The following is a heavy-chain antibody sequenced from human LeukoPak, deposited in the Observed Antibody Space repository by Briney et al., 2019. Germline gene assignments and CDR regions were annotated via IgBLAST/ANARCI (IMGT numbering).Heavy chain of an antibody. J-gene: IGHJ4*02. Sequence: PSETLSLTCTVSGGSISSSSHHWAWIRQPPGKGLEWIASIYYTGNSYYNPSLRSRLTIYVDSSKDQVSLRLSSVTAADTAVYYCSREHYSTSDYWGQGILVTVSS. CDR2: IYYTGNS. D-gene: IGHD1/OR15-1a*01. CDR1: GGSISSSSHH. V-gene: IGHV4-39*01. CDR3: SREHYSTSDY.